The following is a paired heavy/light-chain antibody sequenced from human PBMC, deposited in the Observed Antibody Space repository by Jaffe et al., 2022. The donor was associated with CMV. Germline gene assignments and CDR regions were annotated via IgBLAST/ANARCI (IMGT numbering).Light chain of an antibody. Sequence: EIVLTQSPGTLSLSPGERATLSCRASQSVSSSYLAWYQQKPGQAPRLLIYGASSRATGIPDRFSGSGSGTDFTLTISRLEPEDFAVYYCQQYGSSPPWTFGQGTKLEIK. J-gene: IGKJ2*02. V-gene: IGKV3-20*01. CDR2: GAS. CDR3: QQYGSSPPWT. CDR1: QSVSSSY.
Heavy chain of an antibody. J-gene: IGHJ4*02. CDR1: GGTFSSYA. CDR2: IIPILGIA. D-gene: IGHD3-10*01. Sequence: QVQLVQSGAEVKKPGSSVKVSCKASGGTFSSYAISWVRQAPGQGLEWMGRIIPILGIANYAQKFQGRVTITADKSTSTAYMELSSLRSEDTAVYYCARDLGEYYGSGSYYKWCLGYWGQGTLVTVSS. V-gene: IGHV1-69*09. CDR3: ARDLGEYYGSGSYYKWCLGY.